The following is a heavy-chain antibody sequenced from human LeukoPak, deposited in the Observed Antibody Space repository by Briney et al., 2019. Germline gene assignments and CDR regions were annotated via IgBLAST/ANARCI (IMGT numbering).Heavy chain of an antibody. CDR1: GGSISSGDYY. V-gene: IGHV4-30-4*01. CDR3: AREALYWYLVPANVAPRRMGNFDY. J-gene: IGHJ4*02. CDR2: IYYSGST. D-gene: IGHD2-2*02. Sequence: PSETLSLTCTVSGGSISSGDYYWSWIRQPPGKGLEWIGYIYYSGSTYYNPSLKSRVTISVDTSKNQFSLKLSSVTAADTAVYYCAREALYWYLVPANVAPRRMGNFDYWGQGTLVTVSS.